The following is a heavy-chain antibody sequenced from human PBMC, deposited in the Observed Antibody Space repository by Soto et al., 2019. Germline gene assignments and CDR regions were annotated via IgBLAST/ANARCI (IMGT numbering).Heavy chain of an antibody. D-gene: IGHD6-6*01. J-gene: IGHJ6*03. V-gene: IGHV1-8*01. CDR1: GYTLTSYE. CDR2: MNPNSGNT. Sequence: GASEKVSCKATGYTLTSYEINWERHASAQGFEWMGWMNPNSGNTGYAQKFQGRVTMTRNTSISTAYMELSSLRSEDTAVYYCARGNRQLVRYYYYYMDVWGKGTTVTVSS. CDR3: ARGNRQLVRYYYYYMDV.